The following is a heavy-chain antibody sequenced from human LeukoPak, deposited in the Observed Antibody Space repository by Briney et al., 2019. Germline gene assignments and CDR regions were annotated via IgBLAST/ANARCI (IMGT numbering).Heavy chain of an antibody. D-gene: IGHD2-15*01. CDR2: ISTYNDFT. CDR3: ARTAPYCSGGSCFGVGPTNWFDP. V-gene: IGHV1-18*01. Sequence: ASVKVSCKASGYTFTSYGVSWVRQAPGQGLEWMGWISTYNDFTNYAQNLQGRVTMTTDTSTSTAYMELRSLRSDDTAVYYCARTAPYCSGGSCFGVGPTNWFDPWGQGTLVTVSS. J-gene: IGHJ5*02. CDR1: GYTFTSYG.